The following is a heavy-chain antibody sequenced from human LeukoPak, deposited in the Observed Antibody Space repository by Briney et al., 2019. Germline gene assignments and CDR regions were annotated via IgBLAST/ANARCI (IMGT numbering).Heavy chain of an antibody. V-gene: IGHV3-30*18. Sequence: GGSLRLSCAASGFTFSPYGMHWVRQAPGKGLEWVAVISYDGSNKYYADSVKGRFTISRDNSKNTLYLQMNSLRVEDTAVYYCAKDRGSGYCTSTSCSNWFDPWGQGTLVTVSS. D-gene: IGHD2-2*01. CDR3: AKDRGSGYCTSTSCSNWFDP. CDR1: GFTFSPYG. J-gene: IGHJ5*02. CDR2: ISYDGSNK.